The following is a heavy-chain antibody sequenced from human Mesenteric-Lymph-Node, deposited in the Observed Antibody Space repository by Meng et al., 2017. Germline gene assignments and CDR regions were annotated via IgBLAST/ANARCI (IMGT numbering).Heavy chain of an antibody. CDR3: ARGRVVRGVNDAFDI. Sequence: SVKVSCKASGYTFTGYYMHWVRQAPGQGLEWMGRIIPILGIANYAQEFQGRVTITADKSTSTAYMELSSLRSEDTAVYYCARGRVVRGVNDAFDIWGQGTMVTVSS. V-gene: IGHV1-69*04. CDR1: GYTFTGYY. CDR2: IIPILGIA. J-gene: IGHJ3*02. D-gene: IGHD3-10*01.